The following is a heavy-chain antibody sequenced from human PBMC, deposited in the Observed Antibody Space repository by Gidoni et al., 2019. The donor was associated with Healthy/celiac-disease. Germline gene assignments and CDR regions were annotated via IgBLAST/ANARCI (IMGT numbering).Heavy chain of an antibody. Sequence: QVQLVQSGAEVKKPGSSVKVSCKASGGTFSSYAISWVRQAPGQGLEWMGGIIPIFGTANYETKFQGRVTITADKSTSTAYMELSSLRSEDTAVYYCAGDSVMITFGGVIVTNLTFDYWGQGTLVTVSS. CDR2: IIPIFGTA. CDR3: AGDSVMITFGGVIVTNLTFDY. J-gene: IGHJ4*02. D-gene: IGHD3-16*02. CDR1: GGTFSSYA. V-gene: IGHV1-69*06.